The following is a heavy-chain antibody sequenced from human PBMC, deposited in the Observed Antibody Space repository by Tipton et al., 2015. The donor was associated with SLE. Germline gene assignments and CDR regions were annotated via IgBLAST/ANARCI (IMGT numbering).Heavy chain of an antibody. Sequence: TLSLTCTVSGGSISSSSYYWGWIRQPPGKGLEWIGSIYHSGSTYYNPSLKSRVTISVDTSKNHFSLKLTSVTAADTAVYYCASMHTTKGAFDIWGQGTMVTVSS. CDR1: GGSISSSSYY. CDR2: IYHSGST. CDR3: ASMHTTKGAFDI. J-gene: IGHJ3*02. D-gene: IGHD1-1*01. V-gene: IGHV4-39*07.